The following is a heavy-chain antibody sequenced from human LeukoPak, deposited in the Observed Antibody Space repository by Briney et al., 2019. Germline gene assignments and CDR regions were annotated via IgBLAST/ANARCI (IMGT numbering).Heavy chain of an antibody. Sequence: GASVKVSCKASGGTFSSYAISWVRQAPGQGLEWMGGIIPIFGTANYAQKFQGRVTITADKSTSTAYMELSSLRSEDTAVYYCARGPRLWFGELLDYWGQGTLVTVSS. CDR1: GGTFSSYA. D-gene: IGHD3-10*01. CDR3: ARGPRLWFGELLDY. CDR2: IIPIFGTA. J-gene: IGHJ4*02. V-gene: IGHV1-69*06.